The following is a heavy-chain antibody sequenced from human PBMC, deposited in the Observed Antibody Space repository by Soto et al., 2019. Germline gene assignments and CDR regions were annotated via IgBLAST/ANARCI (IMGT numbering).Heavy chain of an antibody. D-gene: IGHD6-19*01. CDR1: GGTFSSYA. J-gene: IGHJ5*02. CDR2: IIPIFGTA. Sequence: GASVKVSCKASGGTFSSYAISWVRQAPGQGLEWMGGIIPIFGTANYAQKFQGSVTITADESTSTAYMELSSLRSEDTALYYCARVGQGVAGMNWFDPWGQGTLVTVSS. CDR3: ARVGQGVAGMNWFDP. V-gene: IGHV1-69*13.